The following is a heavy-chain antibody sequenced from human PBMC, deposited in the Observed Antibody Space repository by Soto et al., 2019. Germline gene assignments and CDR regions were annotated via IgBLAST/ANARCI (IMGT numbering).Heavy chain of an antibody. CDR1: GNTLTSFY. CDR3: ARPPGYGSDGYYFDA. J-gene: IGHJ4*02. D-gene: IGHD3-10*01. CDR2: LSPTTGGT. V-gene: IGHV1-2*02. Sequence: DSVKVSCKTSGNTLTSFYIHWVRQAPGQGLEWVGRLSPTTGGTNYAQHFQGRVTVTWDMSTFTAYMELSSLIYEDTAVYYCARPPGYGSDGYYFDAWGQGTRVTVSS.